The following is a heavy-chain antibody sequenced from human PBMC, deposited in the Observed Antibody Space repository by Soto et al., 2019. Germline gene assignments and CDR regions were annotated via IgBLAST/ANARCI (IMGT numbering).Heavy chain of an antibody. J-gene: IGHJ4*02. CDR2: INPNSGGT. D-gene: IGHD6-19*01. CDR1: GYTFTGYY. V-gene: IGHV1-2*04. Sequence: ASVKVSCKASGYTFTGYYMHWVRQAPGQGLEWMGWINPNSGGTNYAQKFQGWVTMTRDTSTSTAYMELRSLRSDDTAVYYCARSREAVAGRYYFDYWGQGALVTVSS. CDR3: ARSREAVAGRYYFDY.